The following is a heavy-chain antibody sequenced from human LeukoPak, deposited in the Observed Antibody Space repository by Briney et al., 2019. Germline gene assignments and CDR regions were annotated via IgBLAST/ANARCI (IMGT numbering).Heavy chain of an antibody. J-gene: IGHJ4*02. V-gene: IGHV4-34*01. CDR1: GGSFSGYY. CDR2: INHSGST. CDR3: ARTCSSTSCYIDY. Sequence: SETLSLTCAVYGGSFSGYYWSWIRQPPGKGLEWIGEINHSGSTNYNPSLKSRVTISVDTSKNQSSLKLSSVTAADTAVYYCARTCSSTSCYIDYWGQGTLVTVSS. D-gene: IGHD2-2*01.